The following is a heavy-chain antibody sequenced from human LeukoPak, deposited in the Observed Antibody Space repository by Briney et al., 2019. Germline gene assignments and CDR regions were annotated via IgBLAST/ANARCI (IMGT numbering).Heavy chain of an antibody. V-gene: IGHV3-23*01. CDR1: GFTFSSYA. CDR3: ARDAYYDSSGYYYESRETYFDY. Sequence: GGSLRLSCAASGFTFSSYAMSWVRQAPGKGLEWVSAISGSGGSTYYADSVKGRFTTSRDNSKNTLYLQMNSLRAEDTAVYYCARDAYYDSSGYYYESRETYFDYWGQGTLVTVSS. CDR2: ISGSGGST. J-gene: IGHJ4*02. D-gene: IGHD3-22*01.